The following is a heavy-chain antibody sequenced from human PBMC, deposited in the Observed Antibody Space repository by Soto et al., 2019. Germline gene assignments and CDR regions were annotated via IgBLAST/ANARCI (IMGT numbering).Heavy chain of an antibody. CDR1: GFTFSNAW. CDR2: IKSKTDSGTT. J-gene: IGHJ6*03. D-gene: IGHD1-1*01. Sequence: EVQLVESGGGLVKPGGSLRLSCAASGFTFSNAWMSWVSQAPGKGLEWVGRIKSKTDSGTTDYAAPVKGRFTISRDDSKDKLDLAMNSRKTENTAVYYCTRDQSWNDGGMDVGGKGTTVTVSS. V-gene: IGHV3-15*01. CDR3: TRDQSWNDGGMDV.